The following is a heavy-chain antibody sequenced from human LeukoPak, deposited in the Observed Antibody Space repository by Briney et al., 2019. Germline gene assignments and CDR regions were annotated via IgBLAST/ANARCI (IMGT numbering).Heavy chain of an antibody. J-gene: IGHJ4*02. D-gene: IGHD3-3*01. V-gene: IGHV1-69*01. CDR1: GGTFSSYA. CDR3: APSPDSSGSSDY. CDR2: IIPIFGTA. Sequence: ASVKVSCKASGGTFSSYAISWVRQASGQGLEWMGGIIPIFGTANYAQEFQGRVTITADESTSTAYMELSSLRSEDTAVYYCAPSPDSSGSSDYWGQGTLVTVSS.